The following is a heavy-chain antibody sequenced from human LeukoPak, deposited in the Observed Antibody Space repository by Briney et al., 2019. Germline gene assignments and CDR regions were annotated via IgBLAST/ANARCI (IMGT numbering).Heavy chain of an antibody. D-gene: IGHD1-26*01. J-gene: IGHJ4*02. V-gene: IGHV3-30*04. CDR3: TRDHGSYTQLLDY. CDR1: GFTFSSYA. CDR2: ISYGGSNK. Sequence: GRSLRLSCAASGFTFSSYAMHWVRQAPGKGLEWVAVISYGGSNKYYADSVKGRFTISRDNSKNTLYLQMNSLRAEDTAVYYCTRDHGSYTQLLDYWGQGTLVTVSS.